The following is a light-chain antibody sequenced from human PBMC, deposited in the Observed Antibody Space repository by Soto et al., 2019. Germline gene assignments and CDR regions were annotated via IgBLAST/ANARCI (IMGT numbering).Light chain of an antibody. CDR3: IIWHVNAAI. J-gene: IGLJ2*01. V-gene: IGLV5-45*01. Sequence: QLVLTQPTSLSASPGASARLTCALRSDINVGRYRIFWYQQKPDSPPRYLLSYFSVSNNHQGSGVPSRFSGSKDASSNLGILVISGIQSEDEADYYCIIWHVNAAIFCGGTKLTVL. CDR2: YFSVSNN. CDR1: SDINVGRYR.